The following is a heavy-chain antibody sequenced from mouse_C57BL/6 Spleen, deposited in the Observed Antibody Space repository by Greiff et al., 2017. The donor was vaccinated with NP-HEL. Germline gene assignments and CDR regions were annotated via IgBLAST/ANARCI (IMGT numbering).Heavy chain of an antibody. Sequence: QVQLQQSGAELARPGASVKMSCKASGYTFTSYTMHWVKQRPGQGLEWIGYINPSSGYTKYNQKFKDKATLTADKSSSTAYMQLSSLTSEDSAVYYCASTRDGYYATAMDYWGQGSSVTVSS. D-gene: IGHD2-3*01. J-gene: IGHJ4*01. CDR1: GYTFTSYT. CDR3: ASTRDGYYATAMDY. V-gene: IGHV1-4*01. CDR2: INPSSGYT.